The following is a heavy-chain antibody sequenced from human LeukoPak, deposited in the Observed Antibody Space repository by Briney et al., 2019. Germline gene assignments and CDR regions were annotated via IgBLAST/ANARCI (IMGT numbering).Heavy chain of an antibody. D-gene: IGHD3-22*01. CDR3: ARGYDSSDYGMDV. CDR1: GGSISGYY. V-gene: IGHV4-34*01. Sequence: SETLSLTCTVSGGSISGYYWSWIRQPPGKGLEWIGEINHSGSTNYNPSLKSRVTISVDTSKNQFSLKLSSVTAADTAVYYCARGYDSSDYGMDVWGQGTTVTVSS. J-gene: IGHJ6*02. CDR2: INHSGST.